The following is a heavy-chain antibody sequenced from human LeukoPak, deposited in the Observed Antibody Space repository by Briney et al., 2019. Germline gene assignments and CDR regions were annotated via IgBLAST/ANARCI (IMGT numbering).Heavy chain of an antibody. J-gene: IGHJ5*02. CDR2: IKQDGSEK. Sequence: PGGSLRLSCAASGFTFSSYWMSWVRQAPGKGLGWVANIKQDGSEKYYVDSVKGRFTISRDNAKNSLYLQMNSLRAEDTAVYYCARRLIVVVVAATPSVWFDPWGQGTLVTVSS. D-gene: IGHD2-15*01. CDR1: GFTFSSYW. V-gene: IGHV3-7*01. CDR3: ARRLIVVVVAATPSVWFDP.